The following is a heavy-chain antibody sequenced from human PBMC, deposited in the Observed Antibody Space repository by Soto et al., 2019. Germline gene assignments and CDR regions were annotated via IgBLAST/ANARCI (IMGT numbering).Heavy chain of an antibody. Sequence: SETLSLTCTVSGGSISSYYWSWIRQPPGKGLEWIGYIYYSGSTNYNPSLKSRVTISVDTSKNQFSLKLTSVTAADTAVYYCARDKITPLFDYWGQGTLVTVSS. V-gene: IGHV4-59*12. CDR2: IYYSGST. D-gene: IGHD2-15*01. CDR1: GGSISSYY. J-gene: IGHJ4*02. CDR3: ARDKITPLFDY.